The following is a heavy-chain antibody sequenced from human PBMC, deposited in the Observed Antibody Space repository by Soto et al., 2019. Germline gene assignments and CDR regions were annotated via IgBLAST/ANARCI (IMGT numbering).Heavy chain of an antibody. D-gene: IGHD6-13*01. V-gene: IGHV3-48*03. Sequence: PWWSLRLSCSASVFTFSTYEFNWFRQAPGRGLEWISYISVSGNIIKYADSVKGRFTISRDNAENSLHLHMSSLRVDDTAVYFCVGDTMRASAAASLDYWGQGTQVTVSS. CDR3: VGDTMRASAAASLDY. CDR2: ISVSGNII. CDR1: VFTFSTYE. J-gene: IGHJ4*02.